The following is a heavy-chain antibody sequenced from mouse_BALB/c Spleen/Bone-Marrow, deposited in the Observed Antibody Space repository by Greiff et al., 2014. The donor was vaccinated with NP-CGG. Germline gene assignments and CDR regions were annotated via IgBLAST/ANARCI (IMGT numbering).Heavy chain of an antibody. CDR1: GYTFTSSW. D-gene: IGHD2-14*01. CDR3: ARGDPYYRYSDY. Sequence: QVQLQQSGSVLVRPGASVKLSCKASGYTFTSSWMHWAKQRPGQGLEWIGEIHPNSGNTTYDEKFKGKATLTVDTSSSTAYVDLSSLTSEDSAVYYCARGDPYYRYSDYWGQGTTLTVSS. J-gene: IGHJ2*01. V-gene: IGHV1S130*01. CDR2: IHPNSGNT.